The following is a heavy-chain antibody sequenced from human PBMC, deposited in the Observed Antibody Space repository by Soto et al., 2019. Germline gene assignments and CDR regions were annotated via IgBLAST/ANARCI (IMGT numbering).Heavy chain of an antibody. CDR1: GYTLTELS. CDR2: FDPEDGET. D-gene: IGHD6-25*01. V-gene: IGHV1-24*01. CDR3: ARRKERSGPNYFDS. J-gene: IGHJ4*02. Sequence: ASVKVSCKVSGYTLTELSMHWVRQAPGKGLEWMGGFDPEDGETIYAQKFQGRVTMTEDTSTDTAYMELSSLIFDDTAVYFCARRKERSGPNYFDSWGQGSLVTVSS.